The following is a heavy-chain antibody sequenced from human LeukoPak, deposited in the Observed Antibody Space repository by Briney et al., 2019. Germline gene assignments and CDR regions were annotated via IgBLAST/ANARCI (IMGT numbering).Heavy chain of an antibody. J-gene: IGHJ2*01. V-gene: IGHV4-61*02. Sequence: SQTLSLTCTVSGGSISSGSYYWSWIRQPAGKGLEWIGRIYTSGSTNYNPSLKSRVTISVDTSKNQLSLKLSSVTAADTAVYYCARDSGVSIMGPWYFDLWGRGTLVTVSS. CDR3: ARDSGVSIMGPWYFDL. CDR1: GGSISSGSYY. D-gene: IGHD3-16*01. CDR2: IYTSGST.